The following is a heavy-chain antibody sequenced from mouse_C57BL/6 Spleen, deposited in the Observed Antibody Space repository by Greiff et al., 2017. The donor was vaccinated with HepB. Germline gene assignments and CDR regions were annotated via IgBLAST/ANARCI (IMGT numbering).Heavy chain of an antibody. Sequence: EVMLVESGGGLVQPKGSLKLSCAASGFSFNTYAMNWVRQAPGKGVEWVARIRSKSNNYATYYADSVKDRFTISRDDSESMLYLQMNNLKTEDTAMYYCVRQGYSNYYFDYWGQGTTLTVSS. D-gene: IGHD2-5*01. J-gene: IGHJ2*01. V-gene: IGHV10-1*01. CDR3: VRQGYSNYYFDY. CDR1: GFSFNTYA. CDR2: IRSKSNNYAT.